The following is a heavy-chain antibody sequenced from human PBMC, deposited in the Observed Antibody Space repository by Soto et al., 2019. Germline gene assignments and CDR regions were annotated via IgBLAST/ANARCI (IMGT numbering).Heavy chain of an antibody. CDR1: GFTFSSYS. V-gene: IGHV3-21*01. J-gene: IGHJ6*02. CDR3: ARDQVLMVYFVYYYGMDV. CDR2: ISSSSSYI. D-gene: IGHD2-8*01. Sequence: GGSLRLSCAASGFTFSSYSMNWVRQAPGKGLEWVSSISSSSSYIYYAGSVKGRFTISRDNAKNSLYLQMNSLRAEDTAVYYCARDQVLMVYFVYYYGMDVWGQGNTVTVSS.